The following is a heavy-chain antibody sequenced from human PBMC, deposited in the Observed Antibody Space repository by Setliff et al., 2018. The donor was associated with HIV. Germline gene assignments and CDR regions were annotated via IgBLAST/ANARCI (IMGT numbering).Heavy chain of an antibody. V-gene: IGHV4-34*01. Sequence: SETLSLTCAVYGGSFSGYYWTWIRQPPGKGLEWIGQINHSGSTNYNPSLKSRATTSVDRSKNQFSLRLNSVTAADTAVYYCARVRPVITSVRTDYFDYWGQGTLVTVSS. CDR3: ARVRPVITSVRTDYFDY. J-gene: IGHJ4*02. CDR1: GGSFSGYY. CDR2: INHSGST. D-gene: IGHD3-10*01.